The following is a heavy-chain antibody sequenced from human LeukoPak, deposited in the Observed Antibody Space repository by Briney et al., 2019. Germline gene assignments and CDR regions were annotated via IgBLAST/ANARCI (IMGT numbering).Heavy chain of an antibody. CDR1: GYTFTGYY. D-gene: IGHD3-3*01. CDR3: ARAYDFLSGYHVQGHYFDY. Sequence: ASVKVSCKASGYTFTGYYMHWVRQARGQGLEWMGWINPNSGGTNYAQKFQGRVTMTRDTSISTAYMELTRLISDDTAVYYCARAYDFLSGYHVQGHYFDYWGQGTLVTVSS. J-gene: IGHJ4*02. CDR2: INPNSGGT. V-gene: IGHV1-2*02.